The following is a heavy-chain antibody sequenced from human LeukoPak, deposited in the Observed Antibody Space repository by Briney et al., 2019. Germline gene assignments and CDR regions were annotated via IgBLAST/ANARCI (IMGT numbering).Heavy chain of an antibody. CDR2: IIPIFGTA. V-gene: IGHV1-69*13. D-gene: IGHD6-19*01. Sequence: ASVKVSCKASGGTFSSYAIGWVRQAPGQGLEWMGGIIPIFGTANYAQKFQGRVTITADESTSTAYMELSSLRSEDTAVYYCARGGIAVAGRIFDYWGQGTLVTVSS. CDR3: ARGGIAVAGRIFDY. J-gene: IGHJ4*02. CDR1: GGTFSSYA.